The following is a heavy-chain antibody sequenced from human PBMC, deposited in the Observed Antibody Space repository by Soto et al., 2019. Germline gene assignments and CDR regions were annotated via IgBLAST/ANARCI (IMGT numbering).Heavy chain of an antibody. CDR3: AKCVLRFLEWQESPWDY. D-gene: IGHD3-3*01. CDR2: ISGSGGST. Sequence: EVQLLESGGGLVQPGGSLRLSCAASGFTFSSYAMSWVRQAPGKGLEWVSAISGSGGSTYYADSVKGRFTISRDNSKNTLYLQMNSLRAEDTAVYYCAKCVLRFLEWQESPWDYWGQGTLVTVSS. CDR1: GFTFSSYA. V-gene: IGHV3-23*01. J-gene: IGHJ4*02.